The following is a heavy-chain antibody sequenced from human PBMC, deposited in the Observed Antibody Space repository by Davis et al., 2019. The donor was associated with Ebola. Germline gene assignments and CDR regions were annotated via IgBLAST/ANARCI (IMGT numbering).Heavy chain of an antibody. CDR2: VSADSNDR. CDR3: ARARGRWDVGGYLLGH. V-gene: IGHV1-18*01. J-gene: IGHJ4*02. CDR1: GYNFTSYG. Sequence: ASVKVSCKASGYNFTSYGFSWVRQAPGQGLEWMGRVSADSNDRKYAEKFQGRVTVTTDSSTTTAYMELRGLTYDDTAVYFCARARGRWDVGGYLLGHWGQGTLVTVSS. D-gene: IGHD1-26*01.